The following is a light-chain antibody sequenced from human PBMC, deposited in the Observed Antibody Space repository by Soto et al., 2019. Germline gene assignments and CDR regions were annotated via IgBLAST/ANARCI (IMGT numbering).Light chain of an antibody. CDR3: QQYNYWPPRT. V-gene: IGKV3-15*01. Sequence: EVVMTQSPATLSVSPGERATLSCRASQTINSNLAWYQQKPGQAPRLLIHGATTRATGIPVRCSGSGSGTEFTLTFSSLQSEDIAVYYCQQYNYWPPRTFGQGTKVDIK. CDR2: GAT. J-gene: IGKJ1*01. CDR1: QTINSN.